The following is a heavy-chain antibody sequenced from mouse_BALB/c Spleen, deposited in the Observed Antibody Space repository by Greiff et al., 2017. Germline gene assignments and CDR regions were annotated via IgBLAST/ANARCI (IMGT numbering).Heavy chain of an antibody. D-gene: IGHD2-1*01. CDR3: ARREWGNYYFDY. Sequence: EVQVVESGGGLVQPGGSLRLSCATSGFTFTDYYMSWVRQPPGKALEWLGFIRNKANGYTTEYSASVKGRFTISRDNSQSILYLQMNTLRAEDSATYYCARREWGNYYFDYWGQGTTLTVSS. CDR2: IRNKANGYTT. V-gene: IGHV7-3*02. CDR1: GFTFTDYY. J-gene: IGHJ2*01.